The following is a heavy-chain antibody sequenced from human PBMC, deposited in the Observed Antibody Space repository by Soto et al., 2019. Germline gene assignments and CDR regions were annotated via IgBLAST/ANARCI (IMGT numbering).Heavy chain of an antibody. CDR1: GYTFTSYG. CDR3: ARVDYSNYYYGMDV. J-gene: IGHJ6*02. Sequence: GASVKVSCKASGYTFTSYGISWVRQAPGQGLEWMGWISAYNGNTNYAQKLQGRVTMTTDTSTSTAYMELRSLRSDDTAVYYCARVDYSNYYYGMDVWGQGTTVTVSS. D-gene: IGHD4-4*01. CDR2: ISAYNGNT. V-gene: IGHV1-18*01.